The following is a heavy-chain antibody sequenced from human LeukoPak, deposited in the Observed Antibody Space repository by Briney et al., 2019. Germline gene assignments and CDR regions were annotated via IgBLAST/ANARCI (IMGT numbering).Heavy chain of an antibody. D-gene: IGHD2-21*01. CDR2: ISDSGNT. Sequence: WGSLRLSSAASGFTLSSYAMSWVRQVPGKGLEWVSAISDSGNTYHADSVKGRFTISRDSSKNTLFLQMNRLRPEDAAVYYCAKAPVTTCRGAYCYPFDYWGQGTLVTVSS. V-gene: IGHV3-23*01. CDR3: AKAPVTTCRGAYCYPFDY. CDR1: GFTLSSYA. J-gene: IGHJ4*02.